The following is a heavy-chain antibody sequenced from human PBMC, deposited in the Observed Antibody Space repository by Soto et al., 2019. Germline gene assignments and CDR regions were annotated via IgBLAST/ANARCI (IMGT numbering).Heavy chain of an antibody. D-gene: IGHD5-18*01. CDR3: VRGARLLFSSFDV. CDR2: ISNDGNRK. V-gene: IGHV3-30-3*01. J-gene: IGHJ3*01. Sequence: PGGSLRLSCAASGFTFGIYTLHWVRHAPGKGLEWVAIISNDGNRKYYADSVKGRFNISRDNSKSIVFLQMNNLRPDDSAIYYCVRGARLLFSSFDVWGQGTVVTVSS. CDR1: GFTFGIYT.